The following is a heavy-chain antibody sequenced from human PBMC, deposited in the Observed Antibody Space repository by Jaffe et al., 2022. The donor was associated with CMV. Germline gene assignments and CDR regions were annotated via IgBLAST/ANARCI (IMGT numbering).Heavy chain of an antibody. D-gene: IGHD3-10*01. V-gene: IGHV3-53*01. CDR1: GFTVSSNY. CDR3: ARALRGVIIKGFDY. CDR2: IYSGGST. J-gene: IGHJ4*02. Sequence: EVQLVESGGGLIQPGGSLRLSCAASGFTVSSNYMSWVRQAPGKGLEWVSVIYSGGSTYYADSVKGRFTISRDNSKNTLYLQMNSLRAEDTAVYYCARALRGVIIKGFDYWGQGTLVTVSS.